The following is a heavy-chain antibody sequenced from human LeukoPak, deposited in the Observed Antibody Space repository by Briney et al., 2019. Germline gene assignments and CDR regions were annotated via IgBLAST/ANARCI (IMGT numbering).Heavy chain of an antibody. D-gene: IGHD1-1*01. Sequence: SETLSLTCTVSGGSISSSSYYWGWIRQPPGKGLEWIGSIYYSGSTYYNPSLKSRVTISVDTSKNQFSLKLSSVTAADTAVYYCARDRGSKLERHFDYWGQGTLVTVSS. V-gene: IGHV4-39*07. J-gene: IGHJ4*02. CDR3: ARDRGSKLERHFDY. CDR2: IYYSGST. CDR1: GGSISSSSYY.